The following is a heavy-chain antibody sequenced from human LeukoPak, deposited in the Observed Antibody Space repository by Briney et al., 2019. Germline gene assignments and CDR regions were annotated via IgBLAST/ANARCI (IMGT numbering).Heavy chain of an antibody. CDR1: GITLSNYG. CDR2: ISGSGGST. V-gene: IGHV3-23*01. D-gene: IGHD3-22*01. Sequence: GGSLRLSCAVSGITLSNYGMSWVRQAPGKGLEWVAGISGSGGSTNYADSVKGRFTISRDNSKNTLYLQMNSLRAEDTAVYYCAKDHYYDSSGYLDYWGQGTLVTVSS. J-gene: IGHJ4*02. CDR3: AKDHYYDSSGYLDY.